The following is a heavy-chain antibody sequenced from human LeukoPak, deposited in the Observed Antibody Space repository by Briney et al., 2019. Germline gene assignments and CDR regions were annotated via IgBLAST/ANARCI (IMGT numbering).Heavy chain of an antibody. D-gene: IGHD5-24*01. Sequence: SETLSLTCAVYGGSFSGYYWSWIRQPPGKGLEWIGEINHSGSTNYNPSLKSRVTISVDTSKNQFSLKLSSVTAADTAVYYCARGPVPSWLQSDYFDYWGQGTLVTVSS. CDR1: GGSFSGYY. V-gene: IGHV4-34*01. CDR3: ARGPVPSWLQSDYFDY. CDR2: INHSGST. J-gene: IGHJ4*02.